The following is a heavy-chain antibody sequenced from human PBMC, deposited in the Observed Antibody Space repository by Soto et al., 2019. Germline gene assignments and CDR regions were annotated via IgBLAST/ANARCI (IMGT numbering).Heavy chain of an antibody. Sequence: SQTLSLTCAISGDSVSSNSAAWNWIRQSPSRGLEWLGRTYYRSKWYNDYAVSVKSRITINPDTSKNQFSLQLNSVTPEDTAVYYCARDLSPSSKWSLSVPIDAFDIWGQGTMVTVSS. CDR3: ARDLSPSSKWSLSVPIDAFDI. CDR1: GDSVSSNSAA. D-gene: IGHD2-15*01. J-gene: IGHJ3*02. CDR2: TYYRSKWYN. V-gene: IGHV6-1*01.